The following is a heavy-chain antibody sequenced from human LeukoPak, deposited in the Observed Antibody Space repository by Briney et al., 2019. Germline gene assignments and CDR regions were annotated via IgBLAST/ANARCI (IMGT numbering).Heavy chain of an antibody. CDR2: IYYSGST. D-gene: IGHD6-13*01. Sequence: TSETLSLTCTVSGGSISSYYWSWIRQPPGKGLEWIGYIYYSGSTNYNPSLKSRVTISVDTSKNQFSLKLSSATAADTAVYYCARLVQQLDYFDYWGQGTLVTVSS. CDR1: GGSISSYY. CDR3: ARLVQQLDYFDY. J-gene: IGHJ4*02. V-gene: IGHV4-59*08.